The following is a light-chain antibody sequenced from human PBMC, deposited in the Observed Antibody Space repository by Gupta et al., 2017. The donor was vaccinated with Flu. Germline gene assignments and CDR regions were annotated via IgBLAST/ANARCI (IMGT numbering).Light chain of an antibody. Sequence: SSRSAAVGDRVTITCRASQSISNYLNWYQKKPGEAPKLLVYRASSLQSGVPSRFSGSGSGTDFTLTISSLQPEDCASYFCQQSYSTPLLTFGPGTKVDIK. J-gene: IGKJ3*01. CDR1: QSISNY. CDR2: RAS. V-gene: IGKV1-39*01. CDR3: QQSYSTPLLT.